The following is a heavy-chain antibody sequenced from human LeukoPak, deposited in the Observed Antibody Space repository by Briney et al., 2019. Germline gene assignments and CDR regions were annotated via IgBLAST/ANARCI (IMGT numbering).Heavy chain of an antibody. D-gene: IGHD3-22*01. CDR2: IRYDGSNK. Sequence: GGSLRLSCAASGFTFSSYGMHWVRQAPGKGLEWVAFIRYDGSNKYYADSVKGRFTISRDNSKNTLYLQMNSLRAEDTAVYYCAKDPSASSGYYIFDYWGQGTLVTVSS. J-gene: IGHJ4*02. CDR1: GFTFSSYG. CDR3: AKDPSASSGYYIFDY. V-gene: IGHV3-30*02.